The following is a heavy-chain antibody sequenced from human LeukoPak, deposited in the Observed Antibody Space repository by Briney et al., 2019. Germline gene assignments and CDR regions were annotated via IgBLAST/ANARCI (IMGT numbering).Heavy chain of an antibody. V-gene: IGHV3-23*01. CDR1: GFTFSSYA. D-gene: IGHD5-18*01. Sequence: GGSLRLSCAASGFTFSSYAMSWVRQAPGKGLEWVSAISGSGGSTYCADSVKGRFTISRDNSKNTLYLQMNSLRAEHTAVYYCARDGIYSYGFDYWGQGTLVTVSS. J-gene: IGHJ4*02. CDR2: ISGSGGST. CDR3: ARDGIYSYGFDY.